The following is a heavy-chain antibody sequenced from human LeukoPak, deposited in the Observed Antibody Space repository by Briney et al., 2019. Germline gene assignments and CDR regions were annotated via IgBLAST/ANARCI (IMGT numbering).Heavy chain of an antibody. CDR3: ARGLSTVTDAFDI. D-gene: IGHD2-2*01. CDR1: EFPFNSYA. Sequence: GGSLRLSCAASEFPFNSYAMNWVRQAPGKGLEWASSICASGHSTYYAGSLKGRFTISRDNSKTTLYLQMHSLSAADTAVYYCARGLSTVTDAFDIWGQGTMVTVSS. J-gene: IGHJ3*02. V-gene: IGHV3-23*05. CDR2: ICASGHST.